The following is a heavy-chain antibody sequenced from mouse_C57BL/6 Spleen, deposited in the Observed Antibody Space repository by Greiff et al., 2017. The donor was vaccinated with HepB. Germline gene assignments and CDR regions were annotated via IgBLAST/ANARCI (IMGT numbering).Heavy chain of an antibody. CDR1: GYAFSSYW. CDR2: IYPGDGDT. V-gene: IGHV1-80*01. CDR3: ARTPDYYGSSAWFAY. Sequence: VKVVESGAELVKPGASVKISCKASGYAFSSYWMNWVKQRPGKGLEWIGQIYPGDGDTNYNGKFKGKATLTADKSSSTAYMQLSSLTSEDSAVYFCARTPDYYGSSAWFAYWGQGTLVTVSA. J-gene: IGHJ3*01. D-gene: IGHD1-1*01.